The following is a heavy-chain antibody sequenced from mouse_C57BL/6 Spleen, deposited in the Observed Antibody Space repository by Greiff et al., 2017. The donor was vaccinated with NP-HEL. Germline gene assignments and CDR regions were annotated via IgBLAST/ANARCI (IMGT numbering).Heavy chain of an antibody. D-gene: IGHD2-2*01. V-gene: IGHV3-6*01. CDR3: AREGYGYNPYAMDY. CDR1: GYSITSGYY. Sequence: EVQLQESGPGLVKPSQSLSLTCSVTGYSITSGYYWNWIRQFPGNKLEWMGYISYDGSNNYNPSLKNRISITRDTSKNQVFLKLNSVTTEDTATYYCAREGYGYNPYAMDYWGQGTSVTVSS. CDR2: ISYDGSN. J-gene: IGHJ4*01.